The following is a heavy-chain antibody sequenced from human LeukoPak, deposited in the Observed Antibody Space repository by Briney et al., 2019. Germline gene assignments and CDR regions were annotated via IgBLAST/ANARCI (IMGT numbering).Heavy chain of an antibody. D-gene: IGHD5-12*01. CDR2: IKSKADGGIA. CDR1: GFTFTNEY. V-gene: IGHV3-15*01. CDR3: VTGRHWLRD. J-gene: IGHJ4*02. Sequence: GGSLRLSCVASGFTFTNEYMSWVRQAPGKGLEWLGLIKSKADGGIADIAAPVKDRFTISRDESRNTLYLQMNSLKTEDSALYYCVTGRHWLRDWGQGTLVTVSS.